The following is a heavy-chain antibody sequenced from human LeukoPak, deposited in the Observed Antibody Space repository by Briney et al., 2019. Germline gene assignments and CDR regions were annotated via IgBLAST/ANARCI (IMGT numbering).Heavy chain of an antibody. Sequence: GGSLSPACAASAFTLSDLEMNRHRPAPGKELQWVSYISSIGSSIYYAEPVNGRSTISRDNPKNSLYLQMDSLRAEDTATYYCARDHISATTDYWGQGTLVTVSS. D-gene: IGHD1-7*01. V-gene: IGHV3-48*03. CDR2: ISSIGSSI. CDR3: ARDHISATTDY. J-gene: IGHJ4*02. CDR1: AFTLSDLE.